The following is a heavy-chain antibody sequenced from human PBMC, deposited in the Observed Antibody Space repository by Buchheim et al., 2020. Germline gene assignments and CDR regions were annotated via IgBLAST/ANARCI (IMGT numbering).Heavy chain of an antibody. CDR2: IIPILGIA. CDR1: GYTFTSYY. CDR3: ASHVEMATIILDY. V-gene: IGHV1-69*09. D-gene: IGHD5-24*01. Sequence: QVQLVQSGAEVKKPGASVKVSCKASGYTFTSYYMHWVRQAPGQGLEWMGRIIPILGIANYAQKFQGRVTITADKSTSTAYMELSSLRSEDTAVYYCASHVEMATIILDYWGQGTL. J-gene: IGHJ4*02.